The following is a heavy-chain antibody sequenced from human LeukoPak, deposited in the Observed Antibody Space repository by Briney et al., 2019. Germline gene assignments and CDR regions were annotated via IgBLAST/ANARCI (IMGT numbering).Heavy chain of an antibody. V-gene: IGHV3-30*03. CDR2: ISYDGSNQ. CDR1: GXTFSNYG. J-gene: IGHJ3*02. Sequence: PGGSLRLSCAASGXTFSNYGIHWVRQAPGKGLEWVAVISYDGSNQYYADSLKGRFTISRDNSKNTLYLQMNSLRAEDTAVYYCARRGGSGYDWADGFDIWGQGTRVTVSS. D-gene: IGHD5-12*01. CDR3: ARRGGSGYDWADGFDI.